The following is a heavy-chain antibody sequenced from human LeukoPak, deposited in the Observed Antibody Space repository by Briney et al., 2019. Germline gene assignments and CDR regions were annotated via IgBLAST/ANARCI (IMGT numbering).Heavy chain of an antibody. Sequence: GGSLRLSCAASGFTFSSYWMSWVRQAPGKGLEWVANIKQDGSEKYYVDSVKGRFTISRDNAKNSLYLQMNSLRAEDTAVYYCARDGENWNYGNFDYWGQGTLGTVSS. CDR1: GFTFSSYW. CDR2: IKQDGSEK. D-gene: IGHD1-7*01. J-gene: IGHJ4*02. V-gene: IGHV3-7*01. CDR3: ARDGENWNYGNFDY.